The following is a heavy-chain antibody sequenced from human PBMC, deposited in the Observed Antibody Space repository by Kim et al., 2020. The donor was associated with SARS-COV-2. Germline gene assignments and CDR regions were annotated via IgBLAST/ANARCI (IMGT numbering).Heavy chain of an antibody. Sequence: SVKVSCKASGGTFSSYAISWVRQAPGQGLEWMGGIIPIFGTANYAQKFQGRVTITADKSTSTAYMELSSLRSEDTAVYYCARDSYYGSGNNYYYGMDVWGQGTTVTVSS. CDR1: GGTFSSYA. V-gene: IGHV1-69*06. D-gene: IGHD3-10*01. CDR2: IIPIFGTA. J-gene: IGHJ6*02. CDR3: ARDSYYGSGNNYYYGMDV.